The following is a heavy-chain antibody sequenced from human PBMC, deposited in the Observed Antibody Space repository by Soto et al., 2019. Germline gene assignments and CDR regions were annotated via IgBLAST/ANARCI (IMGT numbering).Heavy chain of an antibody. CDR3: AKSYSSDWYDYFDY. CDR2: ISPDGTTT. CDR1: GFTFSGGW. V-gene: IGHV3-74*01. J-gene: IGHJ4*02. D-gene: IGHD6-13*01. Sequence: GGSLRLSCVASGFTFSGGWMHWVRQVPGKGLVWVSRISPDGTTTYYADSVKGRFTISRDNAKNTLYLQMDSLRAEDTALYYCAKSYSSDWYDYFDYWGQGTLVTVS.